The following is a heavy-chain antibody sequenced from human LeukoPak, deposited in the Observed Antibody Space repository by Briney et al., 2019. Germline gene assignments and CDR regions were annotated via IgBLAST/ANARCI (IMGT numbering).Heavy chain of an antibody. D-gene: IGHD6-13*01. Sequence: SETLSLTCTVSGGSISSYYWSWIRQPPGKGLEWIGYIYYTGSTNYNPSLKSRVTISINASKNQLSLELSSVTAADTAVYYCARSPVRIAAPGRAFDHWGQGTLVTVSS. CDR1: GGSISSYY. CDR2: IYYTGST. V-gene: IGHV4-59*01. CDR3: ARSPVRIAAPGRAFDH. J-gene: IGHJ4*02.